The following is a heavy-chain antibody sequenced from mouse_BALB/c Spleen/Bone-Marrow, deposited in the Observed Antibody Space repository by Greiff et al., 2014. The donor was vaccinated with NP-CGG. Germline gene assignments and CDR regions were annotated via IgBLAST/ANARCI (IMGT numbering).Heavy chain of an antibody. CDR3: ARGVPMDY. CDR1: GYAFSSYW. Sequence: QVQLQQSGAELVRPGSSVKISCKASGYAFSSYWMNWVKQRPGQGLEWIGQIYPGDGDTNYNGKFKGKATLTADKSSSTAYMQLSSPTSEDSAVYFCARGVPMDYWGQGTSVTVSS. J-gene: IGHJ4*01. V-gene: IGHV1-80*01. CDR2: IYPGDGDT.